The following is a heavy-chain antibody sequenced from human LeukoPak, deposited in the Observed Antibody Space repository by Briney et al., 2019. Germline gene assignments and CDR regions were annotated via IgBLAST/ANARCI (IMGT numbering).Heavy chain of an antibody. J-gene: IGHJ4*02. D-gene: IGHD5-12*01. V-gene: IGHV3-7*04. CDR3: ARDGTYTDYDPDFDI. CDR2: ILLDGSEK. Sequence: GGALRLSCAASGFTFSRFWMSWVRQAPGKGLEWVANILLDGSEKYYVNSVKGRFTISRDNAKNSLYQQMNSLRAEDTAVFYCARDGTYTDYDPDFDIWGQGTLVTVSS. CDR1: GFTFSRFW.